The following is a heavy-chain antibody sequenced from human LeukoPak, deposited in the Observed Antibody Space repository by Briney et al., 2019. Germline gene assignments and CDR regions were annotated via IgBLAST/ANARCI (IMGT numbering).Heavy chain of an antibody. CDR2: SNPNRGGT. CDR1: GYTFTGYY. V-gene: IGHV1-2*02. J-gene: IGHJ4*02. D-gene: IGHD3-10*01. CDR3: GRGYYGWGSYYNGFLEYFDY. Sequence: GASVKVSCKASGYTFTGYYMHGVRQAPGQGGEWMGWSNPNRGGTNYSQKFQGMLTMPRDTSISTAYMELSRLRSDDTAVYCCGRGYYGWGSYYNGFLEYFDYWGQGTLVTVSS.